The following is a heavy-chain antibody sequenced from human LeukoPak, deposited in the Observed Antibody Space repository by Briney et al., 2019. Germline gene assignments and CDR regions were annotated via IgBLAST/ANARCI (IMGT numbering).Heavy chain of an antibody. D-gene: IGHD2-15*01. V-gene: IGHV3-23*01. CDR1: GFTFSSYA. CDR2: ISGSGGST. J-gene: IGHJ4*02. Sequence: PGGSLRLSCAASGFTFSSYAMSWVRQAPGKGLEWVSAISGSGGSTYYADSVKGRFTISRDNSKNTLYLQMNSLRAEDTAVYYCAKDLGDIVVVVAATPVYFDYWGQGTLVTVSS. CDR3: AKDLGDIVVVVAATPVYFDY.